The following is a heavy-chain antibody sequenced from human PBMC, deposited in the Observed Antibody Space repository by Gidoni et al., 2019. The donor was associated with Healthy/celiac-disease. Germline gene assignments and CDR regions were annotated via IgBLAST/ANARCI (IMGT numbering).Heavy chain of an antibody. CDR3: ARDLGELELRNYYYGMDV. V-gene: IGHV1-69*01. CDR1: GGTFRSYA. J-gene: IGHJ6*02. CDR2: IIPIFGTA. Sequence: QVQLVQSGAEVKKPGSSVKVSCKASGGTFRSYAISWVRQAPGQGLEWMGGIIPIFGTANYAQKFQGRVTITADESMSTAYMELSSLRSEDTAVYYCARDLGELELRNYYYGMDVWGQGTTVTVSS. D-gene: IGHD1-7*01.